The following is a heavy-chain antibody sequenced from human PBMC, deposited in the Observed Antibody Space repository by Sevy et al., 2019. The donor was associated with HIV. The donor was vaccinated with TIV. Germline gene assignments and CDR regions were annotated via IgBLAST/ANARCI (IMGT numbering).Heavy chain of an antibody. J-gene: IGHJ4*02. CDR3: ARDRSAMVRYADY. Sequence: GGSLRLSCAASGFTFSSYAMHWVRQAPGKGLEWVAVISYDGSNKYYADSVKGRFTISRDNSKNTLYLQMNSLRAEDTAVYYCARDRSAMVRYADYWGQGTLVTVSS. D-gene: IGHD5-18*01. CDR1: GFTFSSYA. CDR2: ISYDGSNK. V-gene: IGHV3-30-3*01.